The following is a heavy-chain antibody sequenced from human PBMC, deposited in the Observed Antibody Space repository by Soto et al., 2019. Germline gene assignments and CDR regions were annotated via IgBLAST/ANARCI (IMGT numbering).Heavy chain of an antibody. Sequence: GGSLRLSCTASGLTFSSYAMNWVRQAPGKGLEWVSAMSGSGDNTYHADSVKGRFTIYRDNSKNTLYLQMNSLRVEDTAIYYSAKGRGLGDLLSEFDCRGQGTLVTVSS. CDR2: MSGSGDNT. J-gene: IGHJ4*02. V-gene: IGHV3-23*01. CDR3: AKGRGLGDLLSEFDC. CDR1: GLTFSSYA. D-gene: IGHD3-16*01.